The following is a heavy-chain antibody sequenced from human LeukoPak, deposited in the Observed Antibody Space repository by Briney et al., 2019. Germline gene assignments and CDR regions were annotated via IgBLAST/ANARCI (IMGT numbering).Heavy chain of an antibody. CDR2: INWNSGNI. CDR3: AKDMVRGVVYAFDI. V-gene: IGHV3-9*01. J-gene: IGHJ3*02. CDR1: GFTFDDYA. D-gene: IGHD3-10*01. Sequence: GGSLRLSCAASGFTFDDYAMHWVRQAPGKGLEWVSGINWNSGNIGYADSVKGRFTISRDNAKNSLYLQMNSLRAEDTALYYCAKDMVRGVVYAFDIWGQGTMVTVSS.